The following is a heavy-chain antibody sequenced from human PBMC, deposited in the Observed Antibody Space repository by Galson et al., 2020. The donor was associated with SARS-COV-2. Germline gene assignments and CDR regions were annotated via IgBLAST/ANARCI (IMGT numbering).Heavy chain of an antibody. CDR2: IRSKAYGGTT. J-gene: IGHJ4*02. D-gene: IGHD3-3*01. V-gene: IGHV3-49*04. CDR1: GFTFGDYA. CDR3: TRDDFWSGCFSH. Sequence: TGGSLRLSCTASGFTFGDYAMSWVRQAPGKGLEWVGFIRSKAYGGTTEYAASVKGRFTISRDDSKSIAYLQMNSLKTEDTAVYYCTRDDFWSGCFSHWGQGTLVTVSS.